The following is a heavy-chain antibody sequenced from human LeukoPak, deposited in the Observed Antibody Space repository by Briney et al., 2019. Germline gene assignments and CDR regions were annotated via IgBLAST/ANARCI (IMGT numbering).Heavy chain of an antibody. CDR1: GGTFSSYA. CDR3: ARYMVRGTGGSPWFDP. J-gene: IGHJ5*02. CDR2: IIPIFGTA. V-gene: IGHV1-69*05. D-gene: IGHD3-10*01. Sequence: SVTVSCKASGGTFSSYAISWVRQAPGQGLEWMGGIIPIFGTANYAQKFQGRVTITTDESTSTAYTELSSLRSEDTAVYYCARYMVRGTGGSPWFDPWGQGTLVTVSS.